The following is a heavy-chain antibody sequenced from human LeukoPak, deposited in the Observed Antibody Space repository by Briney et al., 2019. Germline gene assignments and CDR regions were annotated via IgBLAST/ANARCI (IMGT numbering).Heavy chain of an antibody. CDR3: ARGRPNYDYVWGSYRYTHRPFDY. Sequence: SETLSLTCAVYGGSFGGYYWSWIRQPPGKGLEWIGEINHSGSTNYNPSLKSRVTISVGTSKNQFSLKLSSVTAADTAVYYCARGRPNYDYVWGSYRYTHRPFDYWGQGTLVTVSS. CDR1: GGSFGGYY. V-gene: IGHV4-34*01. CDR2: INHSGST. D-gene: IGHD3-16*02. J-gene: IGHJ4*02.